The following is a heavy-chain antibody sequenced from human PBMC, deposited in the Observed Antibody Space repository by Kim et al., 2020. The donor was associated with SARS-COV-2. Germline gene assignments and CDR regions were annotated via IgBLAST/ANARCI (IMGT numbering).Heavy chain of an antibody. CDR3: SRTYNSGWTYYYGMDV. Sequence: SQTLSLTCAISGDSVSSNSALWNWVRQSPSRGLEWLGRTYYRSRWYNDYSLSVKSRIIINPDTSKNQVSLHLNSVTPEDTAVYYCSRTYNSGWTYYYGMDVWGQGTTVTVSS. D-gene: IGHD6-19*01. J-gene: IGHJ6*02. CDR2: TYYRSRWYN. V-gene: IGHV6-1*01. CDR1: GDSVSSNSAL.